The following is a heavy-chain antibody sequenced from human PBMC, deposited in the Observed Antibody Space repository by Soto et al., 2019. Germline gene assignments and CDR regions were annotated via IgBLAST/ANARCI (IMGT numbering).Heavy chain of an antibody. J-gene: IGHJ6*02. CDR2: IMPIFGRA. Sequence: QVQLVQSGAEVKKPGSSVKVSCKASGGTFSNYAFSWVRQAPGQGLEWLGGIMPIFGRADYAQKFRGRVTITAEEFTTTAHMELRSARSADTAVYYCASWVKGAGMGGNSFFGMDVWGQGTTVTVSS. CDR3: ASWVKGAGMGGNSFFGMDV. D-gene: IGHD6-19*01. CDR1: GGTFSNYA. V-gene: IGHV1-69*12.